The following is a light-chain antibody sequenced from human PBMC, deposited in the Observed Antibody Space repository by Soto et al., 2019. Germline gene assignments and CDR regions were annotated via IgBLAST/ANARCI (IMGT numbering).Light chain of an antibody. CDR3: SSYTSSSTLV. CDR2: EVS. V-gene: IGLV2-14*01. Sequence: QSALTQPASVSGSPGQSITISCTGTSSDVGGYNYVSWYQQHPGKAPKLMIYEVSNRPSGVSNRFSGSKSGNTASLTISGLXXXXXADYYCSSYTSSSTLVFGGGTKL. J-gene: IGLJ2*01. CDR1: SSDVGGYNY.